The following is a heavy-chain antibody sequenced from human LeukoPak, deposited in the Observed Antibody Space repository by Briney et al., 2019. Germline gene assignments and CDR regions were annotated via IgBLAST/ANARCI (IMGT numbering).Heavy chain of an antibody. CDR3: ARDRTVVPAAHKGYSYGYLFQH. CDR2: INPSGGST. D-gene: IGHD5-18*01. J-gene: IGHJ1*01. V-gene: IGHV1-46*01. CDR1: GYTFTSYY. Sequence: GASVKLSCKASGYTFTSYYMHWVRQAPGQGLEWMGIINPSGGSTSDAQKFQGRVTMTRDTSTSTVYMELSSLRSEDTAVYYCARDRTVVPAAHKGYSYGYLFQHWGQGTLVTVSS.